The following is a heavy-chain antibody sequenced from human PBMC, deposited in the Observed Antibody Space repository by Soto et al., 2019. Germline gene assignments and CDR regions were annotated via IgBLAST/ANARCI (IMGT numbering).Heavy chain of an antibody. CDR2: INAGNGNT. V-gene: IGHV1-3*05. J-gene: IGHJ4*02. D-gene: IGHD2-21*02. CDR3: ARAWVVVTAPDY. CDR1: GYTFTSYA. Sequence: QVQLVQSGAEEKKPGASVKVSCKASGYTFTSYAMHWVRQAPGQRLEWMGWINAGNGNTKYSHTFQGRVTITRDTSASTAYMELSSLRSEDTAVDYCARAWVVVTAPDYWGQGTLVTVSS.